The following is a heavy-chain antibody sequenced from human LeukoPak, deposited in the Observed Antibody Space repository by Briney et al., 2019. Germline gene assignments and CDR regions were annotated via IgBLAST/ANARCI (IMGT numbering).Heavy chain of an antibody. Sequence: RSETLSLTCTVSDSSITSTYYWAWFRQPPGKGLEWIATVFRLQTVRTFNNPSLGSRVTMSLDPSHNQFSLNLTSVTAADTALYFCARVLHAPYLIDSWGQGTLVTVSS. D-gene: IGHD2-8*01. J-gene: IGHJ4*02. CDR3: ARVLHAPYLIDS. CDR2: VFRLQTVRT. V-gene: IGHV4-38-2*02. CDR1: DSSITSTYY.